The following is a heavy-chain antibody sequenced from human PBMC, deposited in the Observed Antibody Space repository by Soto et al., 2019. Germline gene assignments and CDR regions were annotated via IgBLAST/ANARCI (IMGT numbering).Heavy chain of an antibody. Sequence: EVQLVESGGGLVKPGGSLRLSCAASGFIFSSYTMTWVRQAPGKGLEWVSSISSSSSNIEYADSVKGRFSVSRDNANNSLFLQVNCLRAEDTAVYYCAREDYAGASSRFDYWGLGALVTVSS. CDR1: GFIFSSYT. CDR3: AREDYAGASSRFDY. V-gene: IGHV3-21*01. CDR2: ISSSSSNI. J-gene: IGHJ4*02. D-gene: IGHD4-17*01.